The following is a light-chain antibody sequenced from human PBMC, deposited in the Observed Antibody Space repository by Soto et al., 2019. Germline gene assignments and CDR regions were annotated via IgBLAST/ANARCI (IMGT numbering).Light chain of an antibody. CDR2: EVN. CDR1: SSDVGDYNY. V-gene: IGLV2-14*01. CDR3: SSYTSSSTYV. Sequence: QSALTQPASVSGSPGQSITISCTGASSDVGDYNYVSWYQHHPGKAPKLLIYEVNNRPSGVSDRFSGSKSGNVASPTISWLQAEDEADYYCSSYTSSSTYVFGTGTKVTVL. J-gene: IGLJ1*01.